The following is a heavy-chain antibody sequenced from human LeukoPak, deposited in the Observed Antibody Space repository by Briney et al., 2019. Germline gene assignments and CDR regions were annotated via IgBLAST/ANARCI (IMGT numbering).Heavy chain of an antibody. CDR3: ARDGYSSSWYKLAHYYYYMDV. J-gene: IGHJ6*03. V-gene: IGHV4-4*07. CDR1: GGSISSYY. Sequence: SETLSLTCTVSGGSISSYYWSWIRRPAGKGLEWIGRIYTSGSTNYNPSPKSRVTMSVDTSKKQFSLKLSSVTAADTAVYYCARDGYSSSWYKLAHYYYYMDVWGKGTTVTVSS. D-gene: IGHD6-13*01. CDR2: IYTSGST.